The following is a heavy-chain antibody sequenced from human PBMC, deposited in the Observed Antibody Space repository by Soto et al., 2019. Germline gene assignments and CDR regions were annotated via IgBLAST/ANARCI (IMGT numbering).Heavy chain of an antibody. CDR3: ARVREYCSGGSCYFRAFDI. CDR1: GFTFSSYS. D-gene: IGHD2-15*01. Sequence: GSLRLSCAASGFTFSSYSMNWVRQAPGKGLEWVSSISSSSSYIYYADSVKGRFNISRDNAKNSLNMQMNSLRAEDTAVYYCARVREYCSGGSCYFRAFDIWGQGTMVTVSS. V-gene: IGHV3-21*01. J-gene: IGHJ3*02. CDR2: ISSSSSYI.